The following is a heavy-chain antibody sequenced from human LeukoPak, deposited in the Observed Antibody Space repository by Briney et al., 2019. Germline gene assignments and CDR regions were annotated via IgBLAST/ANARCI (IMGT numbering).Heavy chain of an antibody. CDR3: ARAGGYSYGFENWFDP. Sequence: SETLSLTCTVSGGSISSSSYYWGWIRQPPGKGLEWIGSIYYSGSTYYNPSLKSRVTISVDTSKNQFSLKLSSMTAADTAVYYCARAGGYSYGFENWFDPWGQGTLVTVSS. CDR2: IYYSGST. CDR1: GGSISSSSYY. J-gene: IGHJ5*02. V-gene: IGHV4-39*07. D-gene: IGHD5-18*01.